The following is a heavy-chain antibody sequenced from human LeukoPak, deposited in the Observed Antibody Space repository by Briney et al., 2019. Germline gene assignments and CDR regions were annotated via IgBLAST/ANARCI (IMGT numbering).Heavy chain of an antibody. CDR3: ARDVGSSSFPVDFDY. D-gene: IGHD6-6*01. CDR2: IYYSGST. J-gene: IGHJ4*02. CDR1: GGSISSSSYY. V-gene: IGHV4-39*07. Sequence: PWETLSLTCTVSGGSISSSSYYWGWIRQPPGKGLEWIGSIYYSGSTYYNPSLKSRVTISVDTSKNQFSLKLSSVTAADTAVYYCARDVGSSSFPVDFDYWGQGTLVTVSS.